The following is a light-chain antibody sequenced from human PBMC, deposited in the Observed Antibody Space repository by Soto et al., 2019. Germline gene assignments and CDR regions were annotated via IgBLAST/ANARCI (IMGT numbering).Light chain of an antibody. V-gene: IGLV2-14*01. J-gene: IGLJ1*01. CDR2: GVV. CDR1: SSDVGGYDD. Sequence: QSALTQPASVSGSPGQSITISCTGTSSDVGGYDDVSWYQLHPGKAPELLIYGVVNRPSWVSSRFSGSKSGTTASLTSSRLQAEDEDDYYCCSFASSSPYVFGTGTKLTVL. CDR3: CSFASSSPYV.